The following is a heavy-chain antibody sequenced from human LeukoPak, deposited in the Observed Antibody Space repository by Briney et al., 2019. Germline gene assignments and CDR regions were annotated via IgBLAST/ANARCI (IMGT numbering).Heavy chain of an antibody. V-gene: IGHV1-69*01. D-gene: IGHD3-10*01. CDR1: GGTFSSYA. Sequence: ASVKVSCKASGGTFSSYAISWVRQAPGQGLEWMGGIIPIFGTASYAQKFQGRVTITADESTSTAYMELSSLRSEDTAVYYCARMRSGDENAFDIWGQGTMVTVSS. CDR3: ARMRSGDENAFDI. J-gene: IGHJ3*02. CDR2: IIPIFGTA.